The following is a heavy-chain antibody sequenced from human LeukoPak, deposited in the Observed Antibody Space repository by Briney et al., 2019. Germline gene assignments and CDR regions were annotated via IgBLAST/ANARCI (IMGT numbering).Heavy chain of an antibody. V-gene: IGHV3-30*18. CDR3: AKESIAARQFDY. Sequence: GGSLRLSCAASGFTFKSYGMHWVRQAPGKGLEWVAVIGNDARAKYYADSVKGRFTISRDNSENTLYLEMSSLRDEDTAVYYCAKESIAARQFDYWGQGTLVTVSS. D-gene: IGHD6-6*01. CDR2: IGNDARAK. J-gene: IGHJ4*02. CDR1: GFTFKSYG.